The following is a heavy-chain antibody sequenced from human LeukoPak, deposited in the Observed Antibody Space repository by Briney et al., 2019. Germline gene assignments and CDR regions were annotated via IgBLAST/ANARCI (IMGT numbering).Heavy chain of an antibody. D-gene: IGHD3-10*01. CDR3: ARGRKYYYGSGSYYPDAFDI. V-gene: IGHV1-18*01. CDR1: GYTFTSYG. CDR2: ISAYNGNT. Sequence: ASVKVSCKASGYTFTSYGISWVRHAPGQGLEWMGWISAYNGNTNYAQKLQGRVTMTTDTSTSTAYMELRSLRSDDTAVYYCARGRKYYYGSGSYYPDAFDIWGQGTMVTVSS. J-gene: IGHJ3*02.